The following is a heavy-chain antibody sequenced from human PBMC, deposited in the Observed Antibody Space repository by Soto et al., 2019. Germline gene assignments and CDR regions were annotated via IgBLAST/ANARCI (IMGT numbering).Heavy chain of an antibody. CDR1: GYTFASHG. CDR3: ARDRYGVFNHSANDY. D-gene: IGHD3-10*01. Sequence: ASVKVSCKASGYTFASHGITWVRQAPGQGLEWMGWILAYNGDIKYAQKLQGRVTMTTDTSTGTAYMDLRSLRSDDTAVYYCARDRYGVFNHSANDYWGQGTLVTV. J-gene: IGHJ4*02. CDR2: ILAYNGDI. V-gene: IGHV1-18*01.